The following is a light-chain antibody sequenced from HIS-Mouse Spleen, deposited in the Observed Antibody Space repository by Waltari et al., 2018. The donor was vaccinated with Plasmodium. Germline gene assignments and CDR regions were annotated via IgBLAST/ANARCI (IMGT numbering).Light chain of an antibody. CDR2: KAS. CDR3: QQYNSYSWT. V-gene: IGKV1-5*03. CDR1: QSISSW. Sequence: DIQMTQSPSTLSASVGDRVTITCRASQSISSWLAWYQQKPGTAPKLLIYKASSLESGVPSRFSGSGSGTEFTLTISSLQPDDFATHYCQQYNSYSWTFGQGTKVEIK. J-gene: IGKJ1*01.